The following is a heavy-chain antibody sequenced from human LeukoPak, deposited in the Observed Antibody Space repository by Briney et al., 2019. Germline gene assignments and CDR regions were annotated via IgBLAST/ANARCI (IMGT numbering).Heavy chain of an antibody. CDR1: GGPISSYY. CDR3: ARTLSGWFAFDI. J-gene: IGHJ3*02. V-gene: IGHV4-39*01. D-gene: IGHD6-19*01. CDR2: IYYTGST. Sequence: SETLSLTCTVSGGPISSYYWGWIRQPPGKGLEWIGSIYYTGSTYYNPSLNSRVTIIVDTSKSQFSLKLTSVTAADTAVYFCARTLSGWFAFDIWGQGTMVTVSS.